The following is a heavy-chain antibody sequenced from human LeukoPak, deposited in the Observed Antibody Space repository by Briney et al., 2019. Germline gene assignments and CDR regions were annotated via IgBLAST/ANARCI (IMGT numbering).Heavy chain of an antibody. V-gene: IGHV1-69*04. CDR1: AARFSSCA. Sequence: SVSLSYTSSAARFSSCAISLLREAAGPGNEWMGRILPIFGIANYAQKFQGRVTITADKYTSTAYMELSSLRSEDTAVYYCARVTNVVVATILESYGMDVWGQGTTVTVSS. CDR3: ARVTNVVVATILESYGMDV. J-gene: IGHJ6*02. D-gene: IGHD5-24*01. CDR2: ILPIFGIA.